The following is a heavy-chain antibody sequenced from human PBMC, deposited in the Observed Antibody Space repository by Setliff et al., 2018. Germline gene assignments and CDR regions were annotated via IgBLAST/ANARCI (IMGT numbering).Heavy chain of an antibody. CDR3: ARVGTGSLLDY. Sequence: ASVKVSCKASGYTFNNYAINWVRQAPGQGLEWMGWINTDTGNPASAQGFTGRFVFSLDTSVSTAYLQISSLKAEDTALYYCARVGTGSLLDYWGQGTLVTVSS. D-gene: IGHD1-1*01. J-gene: IGHJ4*02. CDR1: GYTFNNYA. V-gene: IGHV7-4-1*02. CDR2: INTDTGNP.